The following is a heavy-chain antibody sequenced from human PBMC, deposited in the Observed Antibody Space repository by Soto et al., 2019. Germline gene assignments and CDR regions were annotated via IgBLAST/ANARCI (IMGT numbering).Heavy chain of an antibody. D-gene: IGHD2-2*01. J-gene: IGHJ6*02. CDR3: ARDIVVVPAAGLDYGMDV. V-gene: IGHV3-53*01. CDR1: GFTVSSNY. Sequence: GGSLRLSCAASGFTVSSNYMSWVRQAPGKGLEWVSVIYSGGSTYYADSVKGRFTISRDNSKNTLYLQMNSLRAEDTAVYYCARDIVVVPAAGLDYGMDVWGQGTTVTVSS. CDR2: IYSGGST.